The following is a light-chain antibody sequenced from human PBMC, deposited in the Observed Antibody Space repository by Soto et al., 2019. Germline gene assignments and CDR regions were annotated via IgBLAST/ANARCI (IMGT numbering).Light chain of an antibody. CDR3: QQHYINPIT. Sequence: DIVMTQSPATLSVAPGERVTFSCRASQGVSRKLAWYQHKPGQAPRLLISRASTGAAGIPARFSGSGSGTKFTLTISSLQSEDCAIYYCQQHYINPITFGQGTRLEIK. CDR1: QGVSRK. J-gene: IGKJ5*01. V-gene: IGKV3-15*01. CDR2: RAS.